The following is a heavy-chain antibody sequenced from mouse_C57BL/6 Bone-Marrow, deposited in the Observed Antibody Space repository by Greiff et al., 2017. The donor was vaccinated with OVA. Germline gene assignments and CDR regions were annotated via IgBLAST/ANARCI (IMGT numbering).Heavy chain of an antibody. CDR2: INPYNGGT. D-gene: IGHD1-1*01. J-gene: IGHJ4*01. CDR3: ARGPYITTVVATYYYAMDY. V-gene: IGHV1-19*01. CDR1: GYTFTDYY. Sequence: EVQLQQSGPVLVKPGASVKMSCKASGYTFTDYYMNWVKQSHGKSLEWIGVINPYNGGTSYNQKFKGKATLTVDKSSSTAYMELNSLTSEDSAVYYCARGPYITTVVATYYYAMDYWGQGTSVTVSS.